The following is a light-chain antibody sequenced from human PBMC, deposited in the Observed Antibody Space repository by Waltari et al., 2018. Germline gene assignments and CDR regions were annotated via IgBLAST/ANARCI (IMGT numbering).Light chain of an antibody. CDR2: YDS. CDR1: NVGSKR. V-gene: IGLV3-21*04. CDR3: QVWDSASDHYV. J-gene: IGLJ1*01. Sequence: SYELTQPPSVSVAPGKTAWITCGGNNVGSKRVHWYQQKPGQAPLLVMYYDSDRPSGIPERFSGANSGNTATLTINRVEAGDEADYYCQVWDSASDHYVFGSGTKVTVL.